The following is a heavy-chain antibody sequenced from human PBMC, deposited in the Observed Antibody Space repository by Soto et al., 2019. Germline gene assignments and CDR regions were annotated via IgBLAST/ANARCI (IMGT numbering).Heavy chain of an antibody. CDR3: AKANTLSRYYGMDV. V-gene: IGHV3-23*01. CDR2: ISGSGGST. Sequence: GSLRLSCAAPGFPFSSYAMRLVRQAPVKGLEWVAAISGSGGSTYSAHSGKGRFTISRDNSKNTLYLQMNSLRAEDTAVYYCAKANTLSRYYGMDVWGQGTTLTVSS. J-gene: IGHJ6*02. CDR1: GFPFSSYA.